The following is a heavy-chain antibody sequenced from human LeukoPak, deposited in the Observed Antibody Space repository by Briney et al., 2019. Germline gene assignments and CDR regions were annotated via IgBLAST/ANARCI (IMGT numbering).Heavy chain of an antibody. V-gene: IGHV3-23*01. CDR1: GFTFSSYA. Sequence: GGSLRLSCAASGFTFSSYAMSWVRQAPGKGLEWLLSISSDARNTYTADSVRGRFIISRDNSKSTLYLQMNSLRAEDTAVYYCAKDREPPLYWGQGTLVTVSS. CDR3: AKDREPPLY. J-gene: IGHJ4*02. CDR2: ISSDARNT.